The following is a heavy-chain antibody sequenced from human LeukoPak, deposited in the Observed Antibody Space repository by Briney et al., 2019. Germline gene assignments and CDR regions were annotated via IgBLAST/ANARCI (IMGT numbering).Heavy chain of an antibody. J-gene: IGHJ4*02. CDR2: INPNSGGT. CDR3: ARVIVATD. Sequence: ASVKVSCKASGGTFSSYAISWVRQAPGQGLEWMGWINPNSGGTNYAQKFQGRVTMTRDTSISTAFMELSRLRSDDTAVYYCARVIVATDWGQGTLVTVSS. D-gene: IGHD5-12*01. CDR1: GGTFSSYA. V-gene: IGHV1-2*02.